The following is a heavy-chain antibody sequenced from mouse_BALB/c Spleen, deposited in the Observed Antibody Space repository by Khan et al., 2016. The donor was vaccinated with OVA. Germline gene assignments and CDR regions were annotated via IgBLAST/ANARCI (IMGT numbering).Heavy chain of an antibody. CDR3: ARSLVDYHAMDY. D-gene: IGHD2-2*01. CDR2: ISTGGHYT. J-gene: IGHJ4*01. Sequence: EVELVESGGGLVKPGGSLKLSCSAFGFTFSSYAMSWVRQTPEKRLECVATISTGGHYTFYPDSVKGRFTISRDNAKNTLYLQMSSLRSEDTAMYCCARSLVDYHAMDYWGQGTSVTVSS. V-gene: IGHV5-9-3*01. CDR1: GFTFSSYA.